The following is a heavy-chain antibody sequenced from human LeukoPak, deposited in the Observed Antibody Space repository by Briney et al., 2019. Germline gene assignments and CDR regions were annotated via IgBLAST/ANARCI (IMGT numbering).Heavy chain of an antibody. D-gene: IGHD2-21*01. CDR2: INPSGGST. CDR1: GYTFTSYY. V-gene: IGHV1-46*01. Sequence: GASVKVSCKASGYTFTSYYMHWVRQAPGQGLEWMGIINPSGGSTSYAQKFQGRVTMTRDTSTSTVYMELSSLRSEDTAVYYGARVSSHINPFDAFDIWGQGTMVTVSS. J-gene: IGHJ3*02. CDR3: ARVSSHINPFDAFDI.